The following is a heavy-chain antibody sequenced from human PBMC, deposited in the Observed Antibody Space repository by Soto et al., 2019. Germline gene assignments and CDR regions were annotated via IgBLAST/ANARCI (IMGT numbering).Heavy chain of an antibody. Sequence: EVQLVESGGGLVQPGGSLRLSCAASGFTVSSNYMSWVRQAPGKGLAWVSVIYSGGSTYYADSVKGRFTISRHNSKNTLYLQMNGLRAEDTAVYYCSRDPGYCSVGSCPVIWGKGTLVTVSS. D-gene: IGHD2-15*01. J-gene: IGHJ4*02. CDR3: SRDPGYCSVGSCPVI. CDR1: GFTVSSNY. V-gene: IGHV3-53*04. CDR2: IYSGGST.